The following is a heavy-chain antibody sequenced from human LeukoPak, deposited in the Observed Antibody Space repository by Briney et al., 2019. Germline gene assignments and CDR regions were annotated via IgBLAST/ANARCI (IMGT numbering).Heavy chain of an antibody. CDR3: AKDAGKILRYFDSTV. V-gene: IGHV3-23*01. Sequence: GGSLRLSCAASGFTFSSYAMSWVRQAPGKGLEWVSAISGSGGSSYYADSVKGRFTISRDNSKNTLYLQMNSLRAEDTAVYYCAKDAGKILRYFDSTVWGQGTLVTVSS. CDR1: GFTFSSYA. J-gene: IGHJ4*02. D-gene: IGHD3-9*01. CDR2: ISGSGGSS.